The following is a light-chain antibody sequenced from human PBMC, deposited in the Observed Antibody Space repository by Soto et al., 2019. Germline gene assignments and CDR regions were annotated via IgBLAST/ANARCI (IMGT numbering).Light chain of an antibody. Sequence: EIVLTQSPGTLSLSPGERATLSCRASQSVGNNYLAWYQQKPGQAPRFLIYDASSRATGIPDRFSGSGSGTDFTLTISRLEPEDFVVYYCQQDGSTPLTFGGGTKVEIK. J-gene: IGKJ4*01. CDR2: DAS. V-gene: IGKV3-20*01. CDR3: QQDGSTPLT. CDR1: QSVGNNY.